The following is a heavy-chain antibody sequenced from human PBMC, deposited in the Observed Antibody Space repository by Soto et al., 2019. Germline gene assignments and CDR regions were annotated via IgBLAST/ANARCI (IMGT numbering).Heavy chain of an antibody. Sequence: PGGSLRLSCAASGFTFNSYGMHWVRQAPGKGLEWVVVISFDGRNTYYADSVKGRFTISRDNSKNTLYLQMNSLRAEDTAVYYCARDPRTAGIGYYYYGMDVWGQGTTVTVSS. V-gene: IGHV3-30*03. J-gene: IGHJ6*02. CDR1: GFTFNSYG. CDR2: ISFDGRNT. CDR3: ARDPRTAGIGYYYYGMDV. D-gene: IGHD6-13*01.